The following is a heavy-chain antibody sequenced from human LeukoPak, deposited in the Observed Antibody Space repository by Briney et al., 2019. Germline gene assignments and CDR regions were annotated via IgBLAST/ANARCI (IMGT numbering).Heavy chain of an antibody. CDR3: AKDQVVVVTAIGGEFDY. CDR1: GFAFLSNS. Sequence: GGSLRLSCEASGFAFLSNSMNWVRQAPGKGLEWISYITGSGSSIFYADSVKGRFTISRDNSKNTLYLQMNSLRAEDTAVYYCAKDQVVVVTAIGGEFDYWGQGTLVTVSS. CDR2: ITGSGSSI. V-gene: IGHV3-48*01. J-gene: IGHJ4*02. D-gene: IGHD2-21*02.